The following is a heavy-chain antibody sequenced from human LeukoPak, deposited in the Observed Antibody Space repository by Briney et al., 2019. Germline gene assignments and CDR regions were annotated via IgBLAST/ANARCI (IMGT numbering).Heavy chain of an antibody. CDR1: GGSISSSSYY. CDR3: ARGPTYDFWSGYFDY. D-gene: IGHD3-3*01. V-gene: IGHV4-39*01. J-gene: IGHJ4*02. Sequence: SETLSLTCTVSGGSISSSSYYWGWIRQPPGKGLEWIGSIYYSGSTCYNPSLKSRVTISVDTSKNQFSLKLSSVTAADTAVYYCARGPTYDFWSGYFDYWGQGTLATVSS. CDR2: IYYSGST.